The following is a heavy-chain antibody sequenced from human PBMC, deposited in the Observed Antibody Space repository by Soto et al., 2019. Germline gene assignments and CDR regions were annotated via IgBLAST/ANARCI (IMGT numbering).Heavy chain of an antibody. Sequence: ASVKVSCKASGYTFTSYGISWVRQAPGQGLEWMGWISAYNGNTNYVQKLQGRVTITRDTSASTAYMELSSLRSEDTAVYYCARGSGYYYWDDYWGQGTLVTVSS. CDR3: ARGSGYYYWDDY. V-gene: IGHV1-18*01. CDR1: GYTFTSYG. J-gene: IGHJ4*02. CDR2: ISAYNGNT. D-gene: IGHD3-22*01.